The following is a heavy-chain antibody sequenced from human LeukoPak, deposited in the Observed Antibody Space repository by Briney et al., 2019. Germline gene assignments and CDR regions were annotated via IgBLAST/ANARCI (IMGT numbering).Heavy chain of an antibody. V-gene: IGHV3-30*02. CDR3: AKDCSSTSCPTPNT. D-gene: IGHD2-2*01. CDR1: GFTFSNYG. J-gene: IGHJ4*02. Sequence: GGSLRLSCAASGFTFSNYGMHWVRQAPGKGLEWVAFIRYDGSNKYYADSVKGRFTISRDNSKNTLYLQMNSLRAEDTAVYYCAKDCSSTSCPTPNTWGQGTLVTVSS. CDR2: IRYDGSNK.